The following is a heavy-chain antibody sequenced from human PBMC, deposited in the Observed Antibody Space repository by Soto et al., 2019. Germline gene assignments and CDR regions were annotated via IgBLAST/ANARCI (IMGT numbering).Heavy chain of an antibody. CDR3: TSHTSQVAYPVK. CDR2: IRSKANSYAT. CDR1: GFTFSGSA. J-gene: IGHJ3*01. D-gene: IGHD5-12*01. Sequence: GSLRLSCAASGFTFSGSAMHWVRQASGKGLEWVGRIRSKANSYATAYAASVKGRFTISRDDSKNTAYLQMNSLKTEATAVHYCTSHTSQVAYPVKWGKGTMVTVSS. V-gene: IGHV3-73*01.